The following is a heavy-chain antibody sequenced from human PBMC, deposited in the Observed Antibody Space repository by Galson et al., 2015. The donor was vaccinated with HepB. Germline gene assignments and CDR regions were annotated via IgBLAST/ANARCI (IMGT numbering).Heavy chain of an antibody. Sequence: SETLSLTCAVYGGSFSGYYWSWIRQPPGKGLEWIGEINHSGSTNYNPSLKSRVTISVDTSKNQFSLKLSSVTAADTAVYYCARPPWARHLSSSWRNDAFDIWGQGTMVTVSS. CDR1: GGSFSGYY. J-gene: IGHJ3*02. V-gene: IGHV4-34*01. CDR3: ARPPWARHLSSSWRNDAFDI. CDR2: INHSGST. D-gene: IGHD6-13*01.